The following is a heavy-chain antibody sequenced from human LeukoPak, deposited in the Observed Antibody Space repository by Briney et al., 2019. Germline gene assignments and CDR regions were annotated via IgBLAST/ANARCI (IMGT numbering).Heavy chain of an antibody. Sequence: GSLRLSCVASGFTFSNSGIHWVRQAPAKGLEWVAYTRPDGIGGYYGDSVRGRLTVSRDNSQNTVYLQMNSLRAEDTAVYYCAKERTISDFWGQGILVTVSS. CDR2: TRPDGIGG. J-gene: IGHJ4*02. CDR1: GFTFSNSG. CDR3: AKERTISDF. V-gene: IGHV3-30*02. D-gene: IGHD2-21*01.